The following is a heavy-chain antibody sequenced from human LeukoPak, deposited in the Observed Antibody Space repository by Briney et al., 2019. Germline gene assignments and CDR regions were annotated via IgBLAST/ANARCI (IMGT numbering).Heavy chain of an antibody. CDR3: ARVREIVGDVDRDFDY. J-gene: IGHJ4*02. CDR2: NHYSGRT. D-gene: IGHD1-26*01. V-gene: IGHV4-59*08. CDR1: DGSISGYY. Sequence: SETLSLTCAVSDGSISGYYWSWIRQPPGKGLEWIGYNHYSGRTNYNPSLKSRVTISVDTSKNQFSLKLSSVTAADTAVYYCARVREIVGDVDRDFDYWGQGTLVTVTS.